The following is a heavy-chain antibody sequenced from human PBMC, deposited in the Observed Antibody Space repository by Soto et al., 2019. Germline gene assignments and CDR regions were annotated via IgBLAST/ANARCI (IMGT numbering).Heavy chain of an antibody. CDR1: GFTFSTYP. D-gene: IGHD5-12*01. J-gene: IGHJ6*02. CDR3: ASHNNHIVATIDYYYGMDV. Sequence: LRLSCAASGFTFSTYPMSWVRQAPGKALEWVSSISISSSYIYYADSVKGRFTISRDNAKNSLYLQMNSLRAEDTAVYYCASHNNHIVATIDYYYGMDVWGQGTTVTVSS. CDR2: ISISSSYI. V-gene: IGHV3-21*01.